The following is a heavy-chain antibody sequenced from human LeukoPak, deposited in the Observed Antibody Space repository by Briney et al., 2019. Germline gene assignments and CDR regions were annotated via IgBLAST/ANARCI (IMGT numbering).Heavy chain of an antibody. D-gene: IGHD3-22*01. CDR1: GFTFSSYG. CDR3: AKDEVLYDSSGYPDY. CDR2: IWYDGSNK. Sequence: GGSLRLSCAASGFTFSSYGMHWVRQAPGKGLEWEAVIWYDGSNKYYADSVKGRFTISRDNSKNTLYLQMNSLRAEDTAVYYCAKDEVLYDSSGYPDYWGQGTLVTVSS. J-gene: IGHJ4*02. V-gene: IGHV3-33*06.